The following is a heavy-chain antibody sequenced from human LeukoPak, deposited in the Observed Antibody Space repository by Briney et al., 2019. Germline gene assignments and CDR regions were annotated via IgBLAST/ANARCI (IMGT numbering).Heavy chain of an antibody. D-gene: IGHD2-21*02. CDR2: IIPILGIA. J-gene: IGHJ6*02. CDR1: GGTFSSYA. Sequence: ASVKVSCKASGGTFSSYAISWVRQAPGQGLEWMGRIIPILGIANYAQKFQGRVTITADKSTSTAYMELSSLRSEDTAVYYCARVYCGGDCYSDYYYYGMDVWGQGTTVTVSS. V-gene: IGHV1-69*04. CDR3: ARVYCGGDCYSDYYYYGMDV.